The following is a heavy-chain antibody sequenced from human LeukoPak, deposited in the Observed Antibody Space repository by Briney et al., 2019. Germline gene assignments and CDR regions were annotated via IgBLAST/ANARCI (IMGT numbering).Heavy chain of an antibody. CDR1: GGSISSSSYH. Sequence: SETLSLTCTVSGGSISSSSYHWGWIRQPPGKGLEWIGSIYYSGSTYYNPSLKSRVTISVDTSKNQFPLKLSSVTAADTAVYYCARGTPIMITFGGVIAPIYFDYWGQGTLVTVSS. CDR2: IYYSGST. D-gene: IGHD3-16*02. CDR3: ARGTPIMITFGGVIAPIYFDY. V-gene: IGHV4-39*06. J-gene: IGHJ4*02.